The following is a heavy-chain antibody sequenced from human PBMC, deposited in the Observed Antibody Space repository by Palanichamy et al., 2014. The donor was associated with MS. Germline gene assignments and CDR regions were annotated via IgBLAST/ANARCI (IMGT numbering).Heavy chain of an antibody. Sequence: EVQLEQSGAEVKKPGESLKISCKASGYSFTNYWIAWVRQMPGKGLGWMGIIYPGDSDTRYSPSFQGQVTISADKSISTAFLQWSSLKASDTAMYYCARQRKISTGGPLGYWGQGTLVTVSS. CDR3: ARQRKISTGGPLGY. CDR1: GYSFTNYW. V-gene: IGHV5-51*01. J-gene: IGHJ4*02. CDR2: IYPGDSDT. D-gene: IGHD4-11*01.